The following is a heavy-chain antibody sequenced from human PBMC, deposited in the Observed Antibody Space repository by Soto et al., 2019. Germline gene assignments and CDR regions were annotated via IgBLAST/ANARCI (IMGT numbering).Heavy chain of an antibody. V-gene: IGHV3-64*01. CDR2: ISSNGDTT. Sequence: EVPLVESGGGLVQPGGSLRLSCAASGFTFSTSAMHWVRQAPGMGLEYVSAISSNGDTTYYANSVKGRFTISRDNCKSTLYLQMGSLRIEDMAVYYCARDGSMRYLDYWGQGALVTVSS. J-gene: IGHJ4*02. CDR1: GFTFSTSA. CDR3: ARDGSMRYLDY.